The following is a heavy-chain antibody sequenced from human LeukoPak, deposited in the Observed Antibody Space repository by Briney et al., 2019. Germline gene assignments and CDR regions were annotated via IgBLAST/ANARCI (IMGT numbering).Heavy chain of an antibody. D-gene: IGHD5-12*01. Sequence: GWSLTLSCPASGSILSRLSMNWLRQSPAKRLEWVSSISSARNYNSYADSLKGRFTISRDNAKNSLFLDMTSLRDEDTAVYYCMATIHGSTADSEGYYPNWFDPWGQGTLVTVSS. CDR1: GSILSRLS. V-gene: IGHV3-21*06. J-gene: IGHJ5*02. CDR3: MATIHGSTADSEGYYPNWFDP. CDR2: ISSARNYN.